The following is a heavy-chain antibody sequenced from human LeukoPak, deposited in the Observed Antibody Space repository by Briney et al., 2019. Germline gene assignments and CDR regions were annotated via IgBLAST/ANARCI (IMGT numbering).Heavy chain of an antibody. CDR3: ARVHDYYDSSGYYYVFDY. J-gene: IGHJ4*02. V-gene: IGHV3-21*01. CDR2: ISSSSSYI. CDR1: GFTFSSYS. Sequence: GGSLRLSCAASGFTFSSYSMNWVRQAPGKGLEWVSSISSSSSYIYYADSVKGRFTISRDNAKNSLYLQMNSLRAEDTAVYYCARVHDYYDSSGYYYVFDYWGQGTLVTVSS. D-gene: IGHD3-22*01.